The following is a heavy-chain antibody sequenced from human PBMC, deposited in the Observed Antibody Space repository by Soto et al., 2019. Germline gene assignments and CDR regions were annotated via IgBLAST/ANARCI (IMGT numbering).Heavy chain of an antibody. CDR3: AKGLLAIVGTTLPRDAFNI. V-gene: IGHV3-30*18. Sequence: PGGSLRLSXAASGFSFTTYVMHWVRQAPGKGLEWVAVISHDGSYKYYGDAVKGRFTISRDTSKNAVYLEMNSLRPEDTAVYYCAKGLLAIVGTTLPRDAFNIWGQGTMVTVSS. CDR1: GFSFTTYV. D-gene: IGHD1-26*01. CDR2: ISHDGSYK. J-gene: IGHJ3*02.